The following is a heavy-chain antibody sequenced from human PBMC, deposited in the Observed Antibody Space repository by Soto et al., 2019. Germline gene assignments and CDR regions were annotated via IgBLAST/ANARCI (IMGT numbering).Heavy chain of an antibody. CDR3: AKVSLGATTITDFYYYGMDV. Sequence: SLRLSCAASGFTFSSYAMSWVRQAPGKGLEWVSAISGSGGSTYYADSVKGRFTISRDNSKNTLYVQLNSLRVEDTAIYYCAKVSLGATTITDFYYYGMDVWDQGTMVTVSS. D-gene: IGHD1-26*01. CDR2: ISGSGGST. J-gene: IGHJ6*02. V-gene: IGHV3-23*01. CDR1: GFTFSSYA.